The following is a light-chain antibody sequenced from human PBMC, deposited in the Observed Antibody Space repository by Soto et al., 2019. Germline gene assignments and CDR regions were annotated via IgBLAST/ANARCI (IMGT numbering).Light chain of an antibody. CDR2: ATS. J-gene: IGKJ1*01. V-gene: IGKV3-20*01. CDR3: QQYGTSPRT. Sequence: EVVMRQSPATLSFSPGEGATLSCRASQSFSSSYLAWYQQKPGQAPRLLIYATSSRATGIPDRFSGSGSQTDFTLTISRLEPEDFAVYYCQQYGTSPRTFGQGTKVDIK. CDR1: QSFSSSY.